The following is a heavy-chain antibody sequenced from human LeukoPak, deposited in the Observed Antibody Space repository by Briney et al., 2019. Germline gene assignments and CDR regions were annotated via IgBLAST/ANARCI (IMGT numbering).Heavy chain of an antibody. J-gene: IGHJ5*02. D-gene: IGHD1-26*01. Sequence: SETLSLTCTVSDGSISDYSWSWIRQPPGKGLEWIGYIYYSGSTNYNPSLKSRVTISLDTSKNQFSLKLSSVTAADTAVYYCARDAIVGATNWFDPWGQGTLVTV. CDR3: ARDAIVGATNWFDP. CDR1: DGSISDYS. V-gene: IGHV4-59*01. CDR2: IYYSGST.